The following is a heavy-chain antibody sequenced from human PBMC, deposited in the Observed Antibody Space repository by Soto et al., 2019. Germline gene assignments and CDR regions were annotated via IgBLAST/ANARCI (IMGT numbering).Heavy chain of an antibody. Sequence: SVKVSCKASGGTFSSYAISWVRQAPGQGLEWMGGIIPIFGTANYAQKFQGRVTITADESTSTAYMELSSLRSEDTAVYYCARVPTGYSYGWYYYDYSGQGTLVTVSS. D-gene: IGHD5-18*01. CDR3: ARVPTGYSYGWYYYDY. J-gene: IGHJ4*02. CDR1: GGTFSSYA. V-gene: IGHV1-69*13. CDR2: IIPIFGTA.